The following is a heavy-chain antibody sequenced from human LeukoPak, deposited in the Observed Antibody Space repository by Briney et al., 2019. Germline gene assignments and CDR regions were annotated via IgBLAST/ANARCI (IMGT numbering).Heavy chain of an antibody. CDR3: ARELLGGDNTEPGY. CDR2: IYHSGST. Sequence: SETLSLTCAVSGYSISSGYYWGWIRQPPGKGLEWIGSIYHSGSTYYYPSLKSRVTISVDTSKNQFSLKLSSVTAADTAVYYCARELLGGDNTEPGYWGQGTLVTVSS. CDR1: GYSISSGYY. V-gene: IGHV4-38-2*02. D-gene: IGHD1-14*01. J-gene: IGHJ4*02.